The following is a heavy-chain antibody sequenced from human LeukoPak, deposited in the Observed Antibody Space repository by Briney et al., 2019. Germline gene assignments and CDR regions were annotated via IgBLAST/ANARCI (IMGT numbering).Heavy chain of an antibody. CDR2: INHSGST. CDR3: ARGRAVWQYYYDSSGYYGGKGYFDY. CDR1: GGSFSGYY. V-gene: IGHV4-34*01. D-gene: IGHD3-22*01. Sequence: SETLSLTCAVYGGSFSGYYWSRLRQPPGKGLEWIGEINHSGSTNYNPSLKSRVTISVDTSKNQFSLKLSSVIAADTAVYYCARGRAVWQYYYDSSGYYGGKGYFDYWGQGTLVTVSS. J-gene: IGHJ4*02.